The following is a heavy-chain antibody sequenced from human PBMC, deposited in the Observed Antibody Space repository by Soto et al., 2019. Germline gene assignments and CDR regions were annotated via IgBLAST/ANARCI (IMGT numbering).Heavy chain of an antibody. CDR3: ARGRGVGATGDGDY. D-gene: IGHD1-26*01. CDR1: GGSFSGYY. V-gene: IGHV4-34*01. Sequence: QVQLQQWGAGLLKPSETLSLTCAVYGGSFSGYYWSWIRQPPGKGLEWIGEINHSGSTNYNPSLKSRVTISVDTSKNQFSLKLSSVTAADTAVYYCARGRGVGATGDGDYWGQGTLVTVSS. CDR2: INHSGST. J-gene: IGHJ4*02.